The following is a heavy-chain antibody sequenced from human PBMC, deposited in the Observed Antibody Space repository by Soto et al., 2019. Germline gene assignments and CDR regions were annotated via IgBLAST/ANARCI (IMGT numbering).Heavy chain of an antibody. CDR1: GGSISGHY. D-gene: IGHD5-12*01. V-gene: IGHV4-59*11. CDR2: IYHGGST. CDR3: ARVLPGYDCCYYCSLDV. J-gene: IGHJ6*02. Sequence: QVELQESGPGLVKPSETLFLTCTVSGGSISGHYWSWIRQPPGKELEWIGYIYHGGSTNYNPSLKSRVTMSVDRSRNQFTLKLGSVTAADTAVYYCARVLPGYDCCYYCSLDVWGQGTTVTVSS.